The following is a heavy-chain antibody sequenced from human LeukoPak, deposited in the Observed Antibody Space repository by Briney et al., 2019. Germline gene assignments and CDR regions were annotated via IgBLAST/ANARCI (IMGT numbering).Heavy chain of an antibody. CDR1: GFTFSSYA. CDR2: IYSGGDT. Sequence: GGSLRLSCAASGFTFSSYAMSWVRQAPGKGLEWVSVIYSGGDTFHADSVKGRFTLSRDNSKNILYLQMNSLRAEDTAVYYCTRDPDGWGQGTLVTVSS. J-gene: IGHJ4*02. V-gene: IGHV3-66*01. CDR3: TRDPDG.